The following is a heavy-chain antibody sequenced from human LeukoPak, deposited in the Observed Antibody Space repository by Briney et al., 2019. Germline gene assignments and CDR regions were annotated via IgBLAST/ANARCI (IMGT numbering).Heavy chain of an antibody. Sequence: ASVKLSCKASGYTFTSNYIHWVRQAPGQGLEWMGMIYPRDGSTSYAQKFQGRVTVTRDTSTSTVHMELRGLRSEDTAVYYCARDQEGFDYWGQGTLVTVSS. J-gene: IGHJ4*02. V-gene: IGHV1-46*01. CDR1: GYTFTSNY. CDR2: IYPRDGST. CDR3: ARDQEGFDY.